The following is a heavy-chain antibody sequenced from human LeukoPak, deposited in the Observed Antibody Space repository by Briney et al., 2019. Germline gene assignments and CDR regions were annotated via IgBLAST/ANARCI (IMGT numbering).Heavy chain of an antibody. CDR2: INPSGDVR. CDR3: ARDFSGEWEQLTGWWFDP. Sequence: ASVKVSCKASGYTFGTHWMHWVRQAPRQGLEWMGIINPSGDVRLYARKFQGRVTVTRDMSTRTVYMELSDLRPEDTAVYYCARDFSGEWEQLTGWWFDPWGQGTLVIVSS. CDR1: GYTFGTHW. V-gene: IGHV1-46*01. D-gene: IGHD1-26*01. J-gene: IGHJ5*02.